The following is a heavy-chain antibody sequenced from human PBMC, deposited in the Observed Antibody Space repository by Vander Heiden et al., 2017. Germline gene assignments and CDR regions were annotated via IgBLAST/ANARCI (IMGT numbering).Heavy chain of an antibody. CDR3: ARDSSYFEY. CDR2: VYYSGST. J-gene: IGHJ4*02. Sequence: QVQLQESCPGLVKPSETLSLTCTVSGGSITSHYWSWIRQPPGKGLEWIGYVYYSGSTNYNPSLKSRVTISVDTSKNQFSLKLSSVTAADTAVYYCARDSSYFEYWGQGTLVTVSS. V-gene: IGHV4-59*11. CDR1: GGSITSHY.